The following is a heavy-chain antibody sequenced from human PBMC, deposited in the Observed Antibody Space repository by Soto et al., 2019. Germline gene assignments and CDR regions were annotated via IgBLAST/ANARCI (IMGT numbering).Heavy chain of an antibody. J-gene: IGHJ6*02. CDR1: GGTFSSYA. V-gene: IGHV1-69*01. Sequence: QVQLVQSGAEMKKPGSSVKVSCQASGGTFSSYAVTWVRQAPGQGLEWMGGIIPMFGTTTYAEKFKGRVTISADETMGIAYVEVNRRRSEDTAVYYCVRYLSGYDYYRGRDLWGQGTTFIVS. CDR2: IIPMFGTT. CDR3: VRYLSGYDYYRGRDL.